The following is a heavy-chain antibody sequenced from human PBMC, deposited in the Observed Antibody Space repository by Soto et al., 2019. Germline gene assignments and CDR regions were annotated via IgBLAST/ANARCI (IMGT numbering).Heavy chain of an antibody. D-gene: IGHD1-1*01. J-gene: IGHJ5*02. CDR2: IFHSGTT. Sequence: QVRLQESGPGLVKPSKTLSLTCSVSGGSISSPGYYWTWIRQQPGKSLEWIGHIFHSGTTSYNPSLQSRVTISSETSKNQFSLNVSSVAAADTGVYFCAAGRGWVYNYYAGWFVTWGRRTLVSVSS. CDR3: AAGRGWVYNYYAGWFVT. CDR1: GGSISSPGYY. V-gene: IGHV4-31*04.